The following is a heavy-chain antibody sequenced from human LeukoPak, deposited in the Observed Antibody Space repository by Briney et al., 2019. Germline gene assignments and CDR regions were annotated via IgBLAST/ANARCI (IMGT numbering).Heavy chain of an antibody. CDR3: ARHATPGGV. J-gene: IGHJ4*02. D-gene: IGHD3-10*01. CDR1: GYSFTSYW. V-gene: IGHV5-51*01. Sequence: GESLKISCKGTGYSFTSYWIGWVRQMPGKGLEWMGIIFPSDSDTRYSPSFQGQVTISADKSITTAYLQWSSLRASDSAMYYCARHATPGGVWGQGTLVTVSS. CDR2: IFPSDSDT.